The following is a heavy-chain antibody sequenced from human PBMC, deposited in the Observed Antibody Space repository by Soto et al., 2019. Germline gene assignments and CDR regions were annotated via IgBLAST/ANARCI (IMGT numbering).Heavy chain of an antibody. CDR1: GGTFSSYT. CDR2: IIPILGIA. J-gene: IGHJ4*02. D-gene: IGHD6-6*01. Sequence: ASVKVSCKASGGTFSSYTISWVRQAPGQGLEWMGRIIPILGIANYAQKFQGRVTITADKSTSTAYMELSSLRSEDTAVYYCARGPNSSSSDYWGQGTLVTVSS. CDR3: ARGPNSSSSDY. V-gene: IGHV1-69*02.